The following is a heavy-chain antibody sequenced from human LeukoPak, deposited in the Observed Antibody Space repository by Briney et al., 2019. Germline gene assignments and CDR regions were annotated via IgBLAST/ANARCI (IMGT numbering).Heavy chain of an antibody. CDR1: GGSISSYY. J-gene: IGHJ4*02. D-gene: IGHD3-9*01. CDR3: ARGGYDILTGYYLDY. CDR2: IYYSGST. V-gene: IGHV4-59*01. Sequence: SGTLSLTCTVSGGSISSYYWSWIRQPPGRGLEWIGYIYYSGSTNYNPSLKSRVTISVDTSKNQFSLKLSSVTAADTAVYYCARGGYDILTGYYLDYWGQGTLVTVSS.